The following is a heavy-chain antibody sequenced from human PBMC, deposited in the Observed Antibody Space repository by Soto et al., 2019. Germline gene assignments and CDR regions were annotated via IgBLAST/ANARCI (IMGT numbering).Heavy chain of an antibody. D-gene: IGHD4-17*01. CDR1: RFTFSNAC. Sequence: CGSLSLSCASSRFTFSNACISWVRQAQGKGLEWVGRIKSKTDGGTTDYAAPVKGRFTISRDDSKNTLYLQMNSLKTEDTAVYYCTTDGPDYGAYYYYYYLDVWGKGTTVTVSS. CDR2: IKSKTDGGTT. V-gene: IGHV3-15*01. CDR3: TTDGPDYGAYYYYYYLDV. J-gene: IGHJ6*03.